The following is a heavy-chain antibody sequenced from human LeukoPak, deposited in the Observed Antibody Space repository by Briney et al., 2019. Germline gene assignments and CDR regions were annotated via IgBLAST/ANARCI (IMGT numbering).Heavy chain of an antibody. J-gene: IGHJ2*01. V-gene: IGHV4-61*03. D-gene: IGHD3-22*01. CDR1: GDSVSNGNYY. Sequence: NPSETLSPTCTVSGDSVSNGNYYWSWLRQPPGKALEWIGYIYYTGKTYYNPSLEGRVTILVDTSRNHFSVKLSSVTAADTAVYYCARDTYYYDSSGYAVYFDLWGRGTLVTVSS. CDR2: IYYTGKT. CDR3: ARDTYYYDSSGYAVYFDL.